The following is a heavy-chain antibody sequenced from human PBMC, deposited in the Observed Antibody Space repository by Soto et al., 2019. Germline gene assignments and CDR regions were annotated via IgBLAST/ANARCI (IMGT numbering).Heavy chain of an antibody. V-gene: IGHV4-34*01. CDR1: GESFSGYY. CDR2: INHSGST. J-gene: IGHJ5*01. D-gene: IGHD2-15*01. Sequence: WETLSLTGAVYGESFSGYYWCWILQPPGKGLEGIGEINHSGSTNYSPSLKSGGTISVDTSKDQCSLKLSSVTGADTAVYYCARGTLSRVVGAITDWYDSWGQGSLVTVSS. CDR3: ARGTLSRVVGAITDWYDS.